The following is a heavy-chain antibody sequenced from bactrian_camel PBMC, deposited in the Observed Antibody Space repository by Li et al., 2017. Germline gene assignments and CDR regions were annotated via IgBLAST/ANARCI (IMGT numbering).Heavy chain of an antibody. V-gene: IGHV3S25*01. Sequence: QLVESGGGSVQAGGSLRLSCTGPGLTFSSYWMYWVRQAPGKGLEWVSIIHGGDGRTYYSDSTEGRFTISRDNAGNKVYLQVTSLKVEDSAVYYCATGLLPYCSGAYCYTQYNYWGQGTQVTVS. J-gene: IGHJ4*01. CDR3: ATGLLPYCSGAYCYTQYNY. D-gene: IGHD2*01. CDR1: GLTFSSYW. CDR2: IHGGDGRT.